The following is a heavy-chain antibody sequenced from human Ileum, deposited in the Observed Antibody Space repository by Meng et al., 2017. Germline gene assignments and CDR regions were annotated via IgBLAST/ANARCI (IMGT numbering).Heavy chain of an antibody. D-gene: IGHD1-26*01. V-gene: IGHV4-39*07. CDR3: ARVAVGSPFNP. CDR1: GGSISRSDYC. CDR2: IWYSGST. Sequence: SEPLSLTCTVSGGSISRSDYCWGWVRQPPGRGMEYIGCIWYSGSTWYNPSLKGRVTISLDTSKSQFSVSLSSVTAADTALYYCARVAVGSPFNPWARGPL. J-gene: IGHJ5*02.